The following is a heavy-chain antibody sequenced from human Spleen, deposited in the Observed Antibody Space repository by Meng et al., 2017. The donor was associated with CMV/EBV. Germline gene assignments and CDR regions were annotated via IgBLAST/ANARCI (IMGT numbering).Heavy chain of an antibody. J-gene: IGHJ4*02. D-gene: IGHD6-19*01. CDR1: GFTFSSYA. CDR3: AQRGSGWYFDY. V-gene: IGHV3-23*01. Sequence: GSLKISCAASGFTFSSYAMSWVRQAPGKGLEWVSGITNNGGSTYYADSVKGRFTISRDNSKNTLYLQMNSLRAEDTAVYYCAQRGSGWYFDYWGQGTLVTVSS. CDR2: ITNNGGST.